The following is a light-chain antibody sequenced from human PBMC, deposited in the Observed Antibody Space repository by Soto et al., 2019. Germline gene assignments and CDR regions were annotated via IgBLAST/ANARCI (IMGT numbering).Light chain of an antibody. Sequence: EIVLTQSPGTLSLSPGERATLSCRASQSVSSSYLAWYRQRPGQAPRLLIYGASSRATGIPDRFSGSGSGTDFTVTISRLEAEDFALYYCQQYGSSPWTFGQGTKVEIK. J-gene: IGKJ1*01. CDR3: QQYGSSPWT. CDR2: GAS. V-gene: IGKV3-20*01. CDR1: QSVSSSY.